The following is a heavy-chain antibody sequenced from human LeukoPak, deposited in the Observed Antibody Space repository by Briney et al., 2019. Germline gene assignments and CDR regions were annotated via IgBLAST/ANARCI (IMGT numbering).Heavy chain of an antibody. CDR1: GGTFSSYA. Sequence: ASVKVSCKASGGTFSSYAISWVRQAPGQGLEWMGWISAYNGNTNYAQKLQGRVTMTTDTFTSAAYMELRSLRSDDTAVYYCARVEQWLAHFDYWGQGTLVTVSS. V-gene: IGHV1-18*01. D-gene: IGHD6-19*01. J-gene: IGHJ4*02. CDR2: ISAYNGNT. CDR3: ARVEQWLAHFDY.